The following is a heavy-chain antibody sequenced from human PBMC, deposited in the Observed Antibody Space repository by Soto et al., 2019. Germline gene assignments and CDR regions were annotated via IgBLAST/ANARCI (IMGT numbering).Heavy chain of an antibody. CDR1: GGSISSGCYY. CDR3: ARVDGDFSGDY. V-gene: IGHV4-31*03. CDR2: IYYSGST. J-gene: IGHJ4*02. Sequence: TSETLSLTCTVSGGSISSGCYYWSWIRQHPGKGLEWIGYIYYSGSTYYNPSLKSRVTISVDTSKNQFSLKLSSVTAADTAVYYCARVDGDFSGDYWGQGTLVTVPQ. D-gene: IGHD4-17*01.